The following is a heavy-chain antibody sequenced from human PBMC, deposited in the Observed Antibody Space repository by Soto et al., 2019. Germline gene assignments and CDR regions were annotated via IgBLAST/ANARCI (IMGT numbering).Heavy chain of an antibody. V-gene: IGHV4-31*03. CDR3: ARARLRAVYAFDI. J-gene: IGHJ3*02. CDR1: GGSVSSGAYY. D-gene: IGHD5-12*01. CDR2: IYYSGST. Sequence: SETLSLTCTVSGGSVSSGAYYWTWIRQRPGKGLEWIGYIYYSGSTCYSPSLKSRLSISLDTSKNQFSLRLSSVTAADTAMYYCARARLRAVYAFDIWGQGTMVTV.